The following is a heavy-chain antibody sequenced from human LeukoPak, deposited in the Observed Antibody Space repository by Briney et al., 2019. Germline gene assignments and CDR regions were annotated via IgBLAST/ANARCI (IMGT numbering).Heavy chain of an antibody. J-gene: IGHJ4*02. Sequence: PSETLSLTCTVSGGSISSYYWSWIRQPPGKGQEWIGYIYYSGSTYYNPSLKSRVTISVDTSKNQFSLKLSSVTAADTAVYYCARVLHCSSTSCYAFDYWGQGTLVTVSS. CDR3: ARVLHCSSTSCYAFDY. D-gene: IGHD2-2*01. CDR1: GGSISSYY. CDR2: IYYSGST. V-gene: IGHV4-30-4*01.